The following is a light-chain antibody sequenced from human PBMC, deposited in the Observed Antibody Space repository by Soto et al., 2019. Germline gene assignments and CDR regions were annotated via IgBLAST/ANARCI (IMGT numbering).Light chain of an antibody. CDR3: QQFNTYPLT. V-gene: IGKV1-9*01. J-gene: IGKJ4*01. CDR2: AAS. Sequence: DIQLTQSPSFLSASVGDRVTITCRASQGINDYLAWYQQKPGKAPKLLIYAASTLQSEGPSRFSGSASGTEFTLTISSLQPEDFATYYCQQFNTYPLTFGGGTKVEVK. CDR1: QGINDY.